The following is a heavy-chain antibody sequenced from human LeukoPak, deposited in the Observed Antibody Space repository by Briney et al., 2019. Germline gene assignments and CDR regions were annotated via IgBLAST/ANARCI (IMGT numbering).Heavy chain of an antibody. V-gene: IGHV3-72*01. D-gene: IGHD1-14*01. CDR2: SRNKASSYTT. J-gene: IGHJ6*02. CDR1: GFKFSDHY. CDR3: GRIAINPTNRMAL. Sequence: PGGSLRLSCAASGFKFSDHYIDWVRQAPGKGLEWVGRSRNKASSYTTEYAASVEGRFTISRDVSESSLYLQMNSLRTEDTAVYYCGRIAINPTNRMALWPQATTLTVSS.